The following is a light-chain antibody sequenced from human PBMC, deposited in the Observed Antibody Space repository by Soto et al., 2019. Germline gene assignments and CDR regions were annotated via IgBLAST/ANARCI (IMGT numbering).Light chain of an antibody. Sequence: EIVLTQSPGTLSLSPGERVTLSCRASQSVTSRHLAWYQQKPGQAPRLLIYAASGRATGIPDRFGGSGSGTDFTLTISRLEPEDFAVYYCQQYAGSPYTFGQGTKLEI. V-gene: IGKV3-20*01. CDR1: QSVTSRH. CDR3: QQYAGSPYT. J-gene: IGKJ2*01. CDR2: AAS.